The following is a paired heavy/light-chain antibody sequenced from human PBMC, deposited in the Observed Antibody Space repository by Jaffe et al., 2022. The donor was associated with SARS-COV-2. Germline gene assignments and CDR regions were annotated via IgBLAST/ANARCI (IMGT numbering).Light chain of an antibody. V-gene: IGLV2-14*03. J-gene: IGLJ2*01. Sequence: QSALTQPASVSGSPGQSITMSCTDISGDDGVYRYVSWYQHHPGKVPKLLIYDVSSRPSGVSERFSGSKSGNTASLTISGLQPDDEADYYCTSYTPSTTLMVFGGGTKLAVL. CDR2: DVS. CDR3: TSYTPSTTLMV. CDR1: SGDDGVYRY.
Heavy chain of an antibody. CDR2: INPSVGNT. CDR1: GSSFISYY. D-gene: IGHD3-9*01. J-gene: IGHJ3*01. Sequence: QVQLVQSGAEVKKPGASVKLSCKASGSSFISYYMNWVRQAPGQGLEWMGIINPSVGNTNYGQKLEGRVTLTRDTSTGTVYMELSNLRSGDTAIYYCAMMTGYAGGALDVWGPGTKVTVSS. V-gene: IGHV1-46*04. CDR3: AMMTGYAGGALDV.